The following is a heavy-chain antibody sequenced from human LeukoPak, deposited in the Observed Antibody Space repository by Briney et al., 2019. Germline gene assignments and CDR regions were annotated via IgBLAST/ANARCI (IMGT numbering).Heavy chain of an antibody. CDR2: IKTRAHGATA. V-gene: IGHV3-15*01. D-gene: IGHD3-10*02. J-gene: IGHJ4*02. Sequence: GGSLRLSCSASGFTFSDAWMSWVRQAPGKGLEWVGRIKTRAHGATAAYVEPVKGRFSLSRDDSKNTLYLQMDSLKTEDTAVYYCTTDVPRMQPSYWGRGTLVTVSS. CDR1: GFTFSDAW. CDR3: TTDVPRMQPSY.